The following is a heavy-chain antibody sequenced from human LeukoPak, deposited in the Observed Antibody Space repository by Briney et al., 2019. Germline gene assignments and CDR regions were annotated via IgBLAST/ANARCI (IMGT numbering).Heavy chain of an antibody. J-gene: IGHJ4*02. V-gene: IGHV3-7*01. Sequence: GGSLRLSCSASGFSFSSHWMNWVRQTPGKGLEWVAIINTDGSEKNYVDSVRGRFTISRDNAKNTLYLQMNSLRAEDTAAYYCARSNHGPDYWGQGTLVTVS. CDR3: ARSNHGPDY. CDR2: INTDGSEK. CDR1: GFSFSSHW. D-gene: IGHD1-14*01.